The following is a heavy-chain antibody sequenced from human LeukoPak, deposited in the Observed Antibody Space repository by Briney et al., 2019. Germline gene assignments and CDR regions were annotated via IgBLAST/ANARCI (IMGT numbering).Heavy chain of an antibody. CDR1: GGTFSSYA. CDR2: IIPIFGTA. J-gene: IGHJ3*02. CDR3: ARPLPKSIVGALDI. V-gene: IGHV1-69*01. D-gene: IGHD1-26*01. Sequence: SVKVSCKASGGTFSSYAISWVRQAPGQGLEWMGGIIPIFGTANYAQKFQGRVTITADESTSTACMELSSLRSEDTAVYYCARPLPKSIVGALDIWGQGTMVTVSS.